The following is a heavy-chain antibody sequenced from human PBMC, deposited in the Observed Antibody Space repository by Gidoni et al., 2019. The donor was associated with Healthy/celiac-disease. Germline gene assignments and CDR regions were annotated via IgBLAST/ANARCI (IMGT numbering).Heavy chain of an antibody. CDR1: GFTFADYG. D-gene: IGHD3-16*01. CDR3: ARVRAANFFGGVMTPMDV. J-gene: IGHJ6*02. Sequence: EVQLVESGGGVVRPGGSLRLSCAASGFTFADYGMSWVRQAPGKGLEWVSGINWNGGSPGYADSVKGRFTISRDNAKNSLYLQINSLRAEDTGLYHCARVRAANFFGGVMTPMDVWGQGTTVTVSS. CDR2: INWNGGSP. V-gene: IGHV3-20*01.